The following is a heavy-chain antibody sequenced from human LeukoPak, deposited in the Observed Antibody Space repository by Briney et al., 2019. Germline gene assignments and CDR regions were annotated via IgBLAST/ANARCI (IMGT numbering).Heavy chain of an antibody. J-gene: IGHJ4*02. V-gene: IGHV4-59*01. CDR3: ARSRNYYDSSNLDY. CDR2: IYYSGST. Sequence: PSETLSLTCTVSGGSISSYYWSWVRQPPGKGLEWIGYIYYSGSTNYNPSLKSRVTISVDTSKNQFSLKLSSVTAADTAVYYCARSRNYYDSSNLDYWGQGTLVTVSS. CDR1: GGSISSYY. D-gene: IGHD3-22*01.